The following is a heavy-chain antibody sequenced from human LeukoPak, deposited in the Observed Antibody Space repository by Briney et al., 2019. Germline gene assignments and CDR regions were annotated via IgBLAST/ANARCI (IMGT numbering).Heavy chain of an antibody. Sequence: SVKVSCKASGGTFSSYAISWVRQAPGQGLEWMGGIIPIFGTANYAQKFQGRVTIAADESTSTAYMELSSLRSEDTAVYYCASTIYGSGSYYSRYYYYYMDVWGKGTTVTISS. D-gene: IGHD3-10*01. CDR2: IIPIFGTA. CDR1: GGTFSSYA. CDR3: ASTIYGSGSYYSRYYYYYMDV. J-gene: IGHJ6*03. V-gene: IGHV1-69*13.